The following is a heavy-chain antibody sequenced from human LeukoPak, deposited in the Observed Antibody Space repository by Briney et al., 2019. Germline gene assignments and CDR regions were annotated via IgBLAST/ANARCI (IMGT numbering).Heavy chain of an antibody. Sequence: SQTLSLTCAVSGGSISSGGYSWSWIRQPPGKGLEWIGYIYYSGSTYYNPSLKSRVTISVDTSKNQFSLKLSSVTAADTAVYYCARTYYYGSGSSNWFDPWGQGTLVTVSS. CDR2: IYYSGST. V-gene: IGHV4-30-4*07. CDR1: GGSISSGGYS. J-gene: IGHJ5*02. D-gene: IGHD3-10*01. CDR3: ARTYYYGSGSSNWFDP.